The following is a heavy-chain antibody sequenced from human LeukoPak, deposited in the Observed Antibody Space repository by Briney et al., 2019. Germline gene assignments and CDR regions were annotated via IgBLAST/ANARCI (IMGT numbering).Heavy chain of an antibody. CDR1: GGSISSYY. CDR3: AREENSSSWYDRLFDP. D-gene: IGHD6-13*01. Sequence: SETLSLTCTVSGGSISSYYWSWIRQPPGKGLEWIGYIYYSGSTNYNPSLKSRVTISVDTSKNQFSLKLSSVTAADTAVYYCAREENSSSWYDRLFDPWGQGTLVTVSS. J-gene: IGHJ5*02. CDR2: IYYSGST. V-gene: IGHV4-59*01.